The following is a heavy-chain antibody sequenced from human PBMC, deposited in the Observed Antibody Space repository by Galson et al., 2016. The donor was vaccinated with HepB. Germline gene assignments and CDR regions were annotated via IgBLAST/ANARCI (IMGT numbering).Heavy chain of an antibody. D-gene: IGHD2-8*02. J-gene: IGHJ5*02. CDR2: VTGSGVST. CDR1: GFIFSNFA. Sequence: SLRLSCAASGFIFSNFAMNWVRQAPGKGLEWVSGVTGSGVSTFYANSVKGRFTISRDNDKNTLYLQMDSLRAEDTAVYYCAPLGYCTAGTCYKVSWGQGTLVTVSS. CDR3: APLGYCTAGTCYKVS. V-gene: IGHV3-23*01.